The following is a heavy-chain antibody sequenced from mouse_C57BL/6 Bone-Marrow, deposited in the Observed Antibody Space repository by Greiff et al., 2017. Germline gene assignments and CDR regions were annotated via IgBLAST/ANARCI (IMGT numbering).Heavy chain of an antibody. V-gene: IGHV1-81*01. J-gene: IGHJ1*03. CDR3: AGKLGYWYFDV. D-gene: IGHD4-1*01. CDR1: GYTFTSYG. Sequence: QVQLQQSGAELARPGASVKLSCKASGYTFTSYGISWVKQRTGQGLEWIGEIYPRSGNTYYNEKFKGKDTLTADKSSSTAYMELRSLTSEDSAVYFCAGKLGYWYFDVWGTGTTVTVSS. CDR2: IYPRSGNT.